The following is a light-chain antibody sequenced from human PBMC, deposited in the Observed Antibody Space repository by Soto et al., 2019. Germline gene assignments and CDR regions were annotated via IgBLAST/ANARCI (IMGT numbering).Light chain of an antibody. CDR3: QTADTSLSVV. CDR1: SSNIGAGYG. V-gene: IGLV1-40*01. CDR2: GNN. J-gene: IGLJ2*01. Sequence: QSVLTQPPSVSGAPGQRVSISCIGSSSNIGAGYGVHWYQQRPGAAPKLLIFGNNIRPSGVPDRFSGSQSGTSASLAITGLQAEDEADYYCQTADTSLSVVFGGGTKVTVL.